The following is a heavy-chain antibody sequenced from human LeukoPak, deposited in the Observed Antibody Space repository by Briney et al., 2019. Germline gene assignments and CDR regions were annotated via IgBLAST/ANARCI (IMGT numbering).Heavy chain of an antibody. CDR2: ISAGGGST. V-gene: IGHV3-23*01. CDR3: AKRAPYYFDY. CDR1: GFTFSSSG. J-gene: IGHJ4*02. Sequence: GGSLRLSCVASGFTFSSSGMSWVRQAPGEGLEWVSSISAGGGSTYYADSVKGRFTISRDNAKNTLYLQMHSLRAEDTALYYCAKRAPYYFDYWGQGTLVTVSS.